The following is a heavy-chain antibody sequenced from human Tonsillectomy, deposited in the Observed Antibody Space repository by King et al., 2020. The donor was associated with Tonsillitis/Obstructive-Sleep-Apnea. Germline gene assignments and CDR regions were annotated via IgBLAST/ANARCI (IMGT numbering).Heavy chain of an antibody. D-gene: IGHD2-2*01. V-gene: IGHV7-4-1*02. J-gene: IGHJ2*01. Sequence: QLVQSGSELKKPGASVKVSCKASGYTFTNYAMNWVRQAPGQGLEWMGWINTNTGNPTYAQGFTGRFVFSLDTSVSTAYLQISSLKAEDTAVYYCARDQGWVPVARGSGLDCYFALWGRGTLVTVSS. CDR2: INTNTGNP. CDR3: ARDQGWVPVARGSGLDCYFAL. CDR1: GYTFTNYA.